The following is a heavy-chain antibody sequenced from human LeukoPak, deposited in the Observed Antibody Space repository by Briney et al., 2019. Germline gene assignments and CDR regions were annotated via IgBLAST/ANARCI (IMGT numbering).Heavy chain of an antibody. Sequence: GGSLRRSCAAPGFSFSSYAMYWVPQAPGKGLEGVAFIRYDGSKKDYEDSVKGRFTISRDNSKTTLYLQMHSRRAEDAAVYYCGKEQGRSYDCNGYSDYWGQGTLVTVSS. J-gene: IGHJ4*02. CDR1: GFSFSSYA. V-gene: IGHV3-30*02. CDR3: GKEQGRSYDCNGYSDY. CDR2: IRYDGSKK. D-gene: IGHD3-22*01.